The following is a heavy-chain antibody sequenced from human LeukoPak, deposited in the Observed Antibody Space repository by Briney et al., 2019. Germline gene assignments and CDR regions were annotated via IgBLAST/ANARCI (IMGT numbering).Heavy chain of an antibody. J-gene: IGHJ6*02. CDR1: GGSFSGYY. Sequence: SETLSLTCAVYGGSFSGYYWSWIRQPPGKGLEWIGEINHSGSTNYNPSLKSRVTISVDTSKNQFFLKLSSVTAADTAVYYCARGVADSGYSYGHVYYYYGMDVWGQGTTVTVSS. D-gene: IGHD5-18*01. CDR2: INHSGST. V-gene: IGHV4-34*01. CDR3: ARGVADSGYSYGHVYYYYGMDV.